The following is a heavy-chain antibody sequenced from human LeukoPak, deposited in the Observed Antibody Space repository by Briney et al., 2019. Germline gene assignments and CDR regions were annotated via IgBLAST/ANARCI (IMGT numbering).Heavy chain of an antibody. CDR3: AKDLSVAVAGKRFDY. CDR2: IRFDGTNK. D-gene: IGHD6-19*01. Sequence: PGGSLRISCEASGFTFSSYGMHWVRQAPGKGLEWVALIRFDGTNKYYADSVKGRFTISRDNSKSTLDLQMNSLRAEDTALYYCAKDLSVAVAGKRFDYWGQGTLVTVSS. J-gene: IGHJ4*02. CDR1: GFTFSSYG. V-gene: IGHV3-30*02.